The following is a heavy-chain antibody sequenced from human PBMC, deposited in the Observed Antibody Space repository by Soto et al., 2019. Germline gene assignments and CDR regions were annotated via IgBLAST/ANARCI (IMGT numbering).Heavy chain of an antibody. CDR3: ASGYCSGGSCYWDYYGMDV. CDR1: GGSVSSGSYY. CDR2: IYYSGST. D-gene: IGHD2-15*01. V-gene: IGHV4-61*01. J-gene: IGHJ6*02. Sequence: SETLSLTCTASGGSVSSGSYYWSWIRQPPGKGLEWIGYIYYSGSTNYNPSLKSRVTISVDTSKNQFSLKLSSVTAADTAVYYCASGYCSGGSCYWDYYGMDVWGQGTTVTVSS.